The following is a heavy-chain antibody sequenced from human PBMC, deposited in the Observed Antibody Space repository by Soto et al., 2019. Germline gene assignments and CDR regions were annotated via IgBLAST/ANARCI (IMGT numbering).Heavy chain of an antibody. Sequence: SETLSLTCTVSGGSISSYYWSWIRQPPGKGLEWIGYIYYSGSTNYNPSLKSRVTISVDTSKNQFSLKLSSVTAADTAVYYCSRLAVGSFRTLDYWGQGTLVTVSS. D-gene: IGHD1-26*01. J-gene: IGHJ4*02. CDR3: SRLAVGSFRTLDY. CDR2: IYYSGST. V-gene: IGHV4-59*01. CDR1: GGSISSYY.